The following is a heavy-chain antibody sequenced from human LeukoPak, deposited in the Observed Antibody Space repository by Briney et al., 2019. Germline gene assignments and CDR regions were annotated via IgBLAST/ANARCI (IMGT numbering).Heavy chain of an antibody. Sequence: GGSLRLSCAASGFTFSSYGMHWVRQAPGKGLEWVSLISWDATTTYYADFVKGRFTISRDNSKNSLYLQMDSLRTEDTAFYYCSKGHYDVLTGYLFDYWGQGTLVTVSP. D-gene: IGHD3-9*01. CDR2: ISWDATTT. CDR3: SKGHYDVLTGYLFDY. CDR1: GFTFSSYG. V-gene: IGHV3-43*01. J-gene: IGHJ4*02.